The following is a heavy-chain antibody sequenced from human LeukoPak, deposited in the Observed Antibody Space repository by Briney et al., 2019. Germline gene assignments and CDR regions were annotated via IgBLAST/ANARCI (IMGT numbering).Heavy chain of an antibody. Sequence: PGGSLRLSCAASGFTFSSYAMSWVRQAPGKGLEWVSAISGSSTGTYYADSVKGRFTISRDNSKNTLYPQMNSLRADDTAAYYCAKWELLEAFDIWGQGTMVTVSS. CDR3: AKWELLEAFDI. V-gene: IGHV3-23*01. D-gene: IGHD1-26*01. CDR2: ISGSSTGT. CDR1: GFTFSSYA. J-gene: IGHJ3*02.